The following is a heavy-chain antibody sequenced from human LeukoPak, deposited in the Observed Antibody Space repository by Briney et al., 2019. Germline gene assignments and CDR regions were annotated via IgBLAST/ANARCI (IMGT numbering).Heavy chain of an antibody. CDR2: IYYSGST. CDR3: ARSQLRSRLDP. V-gene: IGHV4-59*01. J-gene: IGHJ5*02. Sequence: SETLSLTCTVSGGSISGDYWSWIRQSLQGLEWIGYIYYSGSTNYSPSLKSRVTISIDTSKNQFSLKLSSVTAADTAVYYCARSQLRSRLDPWGQGTLVTVSS. D-gene: IGHD3-3*01. CDR1: GGSISGDY.